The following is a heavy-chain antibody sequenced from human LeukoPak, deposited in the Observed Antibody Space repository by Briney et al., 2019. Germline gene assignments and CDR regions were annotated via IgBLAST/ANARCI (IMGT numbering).Heavy chain of an antibody. CDR1: GGSISSYY. J-gene: IGHJ6*02. Sequence: SETLSLTCTVSGGSISSYYWSWIRQPPGKGLEWIGYIYYSGSTNYNPSLKSRVTISVDTSKNQFSPKLGSVTAADTAVYYCARENNFYYYYGMDVWGQGTTVTVSS. D-gene: IGHD1-20*01. CDR2: IYYSGST. CDR3: ARENNFYYYYGMDV. V-gene: IGHV4-59*01.